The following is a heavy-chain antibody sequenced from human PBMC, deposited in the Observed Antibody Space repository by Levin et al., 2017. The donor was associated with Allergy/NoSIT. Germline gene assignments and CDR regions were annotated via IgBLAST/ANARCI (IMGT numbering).Heavy chain of an antibody. CDR2: IHSSGTT. CDR3: AKDRVEFGEVVVTANRAFDI. CDR1: SGSLRSYY. Sequence: SETLSLTCTVSSGSLRSYYWTWIRQPAGKGLEWIGRIHSSGTTDYNPSLKSRVAMSADTSTNQFSLSLSSVTAADTAIYYCAKDRVEFGEVVVTANRAFDIWGKGAMVTVSS. V-gene: IGHV4-4*07. D-gene: IGHD2-21*02. J-gene: IGHJ3*02.